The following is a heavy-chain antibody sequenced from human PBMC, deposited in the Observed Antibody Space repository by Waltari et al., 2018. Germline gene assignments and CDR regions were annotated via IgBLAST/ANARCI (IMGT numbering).Heavy chain of an antibody. CDR2: RKPDESAR. D-gene: IGHD5-18*01. V-gene: IGHV3-7*01. Sequence: EVQLVESGGGFVQPGGSLRISCAASGFTFSRYWMGWVGQAPGKGLEWVANRKPDESARYYVDSVKGRFTISRDNAKNSLFLQMNSLRAEDTAVYYCVRYGYGDIWGRGTMVTVSS. CDR3: VRYGYGDI. J-gene: IGHJ3*02. CDR1: GFTFSRYW.